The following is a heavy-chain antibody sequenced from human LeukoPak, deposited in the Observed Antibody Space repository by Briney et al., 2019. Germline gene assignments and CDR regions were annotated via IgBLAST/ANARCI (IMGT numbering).Heavy chain of an antibody. J-gene: IGHJ5*02. V-gene: IGHV1-69*13. D-gene: IGHD2-15*01. CDR1: GGTFSSYA. Sequence: SVKVSCKASGGTFSSYAISWVRQAPGQGLEWMGGIIPIFGTANYAQKFQGRVTITADESTSTAYMELSSLRSEDTAVYYCAREGCSGGSCYNRWFDPWGQGTLVTVSS. CDR2: IIPIFGTA. CDR3: AREGCSGGSCYNRWFDP.